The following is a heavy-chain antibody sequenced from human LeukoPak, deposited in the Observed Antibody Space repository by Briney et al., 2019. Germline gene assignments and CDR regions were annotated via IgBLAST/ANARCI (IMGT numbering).Heavy chain of an antibody. J-gene: IGHJ6*02. V-gene: IGHV1-46*01. CDR1: GYTFTSYY. Sequence: ASVKVSCKASGYTFTSYYMHWVRQAPGQGLEWMGIINPSGGSTSYAQKFQGRVTMTRDTSTSTVYMELSSLRSEDTAVYYCAGDHCSSTSCSPGYYGMDVWGQGTTVTVSS. CDR3: AGDHCSSTSCSPGYYGMDV. CDR2: INPSGGST. D-gene: IGHD2-2*01.